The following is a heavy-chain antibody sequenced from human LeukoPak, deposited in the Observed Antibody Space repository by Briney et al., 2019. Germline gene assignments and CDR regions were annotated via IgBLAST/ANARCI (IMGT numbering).Heavy chain of an antibody. CDR1: GFTFSSYS. CDR2: IGSSSSYI. J-gene: IGHJ4*02. Sequence: GGSLRLSCAASGFTFSSYSMNWVRQAPGKGLEWVSSIGSSSSYIYYADSVKGRFTISRDNAKNSLYLQMNSLRAEDTAVYYCARMYYDYVWGSYRYLGYWGQGTLVTVSS. D-gene: IGHD3-16*02. V-gene: IGHV3-21*01. CDR3: ARMYYDYVWGSYRYLGY.